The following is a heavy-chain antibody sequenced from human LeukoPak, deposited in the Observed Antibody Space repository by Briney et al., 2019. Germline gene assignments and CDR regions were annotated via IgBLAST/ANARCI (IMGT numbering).Heavy chain of an antibody. V-gene: IGHV4-39*01. D-gene: IGHD4-23*01. J-gene: IGHJ4*02. CDR2: IYYSGST. CDR3: ARRDDHGGYIDY. CDR1: GDSITSSIYF. Sequence: SETLSLTCTDSGDSITSSIYFWGWIRQPPGKGLEWIGSIYYSGSTYYNPSLKSRVTISVDTSKNQFSLKLTSVTAADTALYYCARRDDHGGYIDYWGQGTLVTVSS.